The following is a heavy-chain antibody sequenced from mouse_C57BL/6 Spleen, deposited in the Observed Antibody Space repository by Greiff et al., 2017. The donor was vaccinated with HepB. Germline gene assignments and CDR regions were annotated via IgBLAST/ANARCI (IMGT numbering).Heavy chain of an antibody. D-gene: IGHD2-1*01. V-gene: IGHV1-39*01. J-gene: IGHJ4*01. CDR3: ARQGVNYVNYAMDY. CDR2: INPNYGTT. CDR1: GYSFTDYN. Sequence: EVKLQESGPELVKPGASVKISCKASGYSFTDYNMNWVKQSNGKSLEWIGVINPNYGTTSYNQKFKGKATLTVDQSSSTAYMQLNSLTSEDSAVYYCARQGVNYVNYAMDYWGQGTSVTVSS.